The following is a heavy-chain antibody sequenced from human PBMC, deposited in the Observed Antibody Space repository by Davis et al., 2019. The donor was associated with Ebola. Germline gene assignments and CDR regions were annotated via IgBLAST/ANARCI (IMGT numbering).Heavy chain of an antibody. CDR2: IYHSGST. CDR3: ARARGTGAFFDY. CDR1: GGSISSSNW. D-gene: IGHD1-14*01. Sequence: MPSETLSLTCAVSGGSISSSNWWSWVRQPPGKGLEWIGEIYHSGSTYYNPSLKSRVTISVDTSKNQFSLKLSSVTAADTAVYYCARARGTGAFFDYWGQGTLVTVSS. J-gene: IGHJ4*02. V-gene: IGHV4-4*02.